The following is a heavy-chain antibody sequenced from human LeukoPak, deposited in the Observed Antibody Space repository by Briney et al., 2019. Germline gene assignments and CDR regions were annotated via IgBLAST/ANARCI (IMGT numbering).Heavy chain of an antibody. V-gene: IGHV3-23*01. D-gene: IGHD3-10*01. J-gene: IGHJ4*02. CDR2: ISNSGYT. Sequence: GGSLRLSCATSGFTFIDYAMSWVRQAPGKRLEWVSSISNSGYTYYAVSVKGRFTVSRDSSNNTVYLQMNSLRAEDTAMYYCAKDIRAVGTSVFEYWGQGTLVSVSS. CDR3: AKDIRAVGTSVFEY. CDR1: GFTFIDYA.